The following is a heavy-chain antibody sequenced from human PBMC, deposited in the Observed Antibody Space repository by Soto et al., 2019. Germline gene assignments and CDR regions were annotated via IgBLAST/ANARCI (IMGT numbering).Heavy chain of an antibody. CDR2: IKGDGGTT. CDR3: TTELLVDVVNYYYYYYGMDV. Sequence: PGGSLRLSCLASGFTFNNYWMTWVRQAPGKGLEWVAQIKGDGGTTDYAAPVKGRFTISRDDSKNTLYLQMNSLKTEDTAVYYCTTELLVDVVNYYYYYYGMDVWGQGTTVTVS. CDR1: GFTFNNYW. J-gene: IGHJ6*02. V-gene: IGHV3-15*01. D-gene: IGHD3-22*01.